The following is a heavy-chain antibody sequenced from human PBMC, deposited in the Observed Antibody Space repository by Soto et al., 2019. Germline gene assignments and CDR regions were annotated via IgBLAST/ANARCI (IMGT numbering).Heavy chain of an antibody. J-gene: IGHJ4*02. CDR2: IKSKTDGGTT. CDR1: GFTFSNAW. V-gene: IGHV3-15*01. CDR3: TTDLPVLRFLEWLSPNFDY. Sequence: PGGSLRLSCAASGFTFSNAWMSWVRQAPGKGLEWVGRIKSKTDGGTTDYAAPVKGRFTISRDDSKNTLYLQTNSLKTEDTAVYYCTTDLPVLRFLEWLSPNFDYWGQGTLVTVSS. D-gene: IGHD3-3*01.